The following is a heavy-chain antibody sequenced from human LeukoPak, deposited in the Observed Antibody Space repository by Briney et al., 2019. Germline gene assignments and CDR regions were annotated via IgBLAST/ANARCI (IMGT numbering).Heavy chain of an antibody. V-gene: IGHV1-18*01. Sequence: ASVKVSCKASGGTFSSYAISWVRQAPGQGLEWMGWISAYNGNTNYAQELQGRVTMTTDTSTSTAYMELRSLRSDDTAVYYCASRNGYDYFDYWGQGTLVTVSS. D-gene: IGHD5-12*01. CDR1: GGTFSSYA. CDR3: ASRNGYDYFDY. CDR2: ISAYNGNT. J-gene: IGHJ4*02.